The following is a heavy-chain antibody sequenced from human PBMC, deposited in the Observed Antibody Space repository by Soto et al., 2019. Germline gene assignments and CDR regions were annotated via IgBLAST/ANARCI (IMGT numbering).Heavy chain of an antibody. J-gene: IGHJ4*02. Sequence: VRQAPGQRLERMGWINAGNGNTKYSQKFQGRVTITRDTSASTAYMELSSLRSEDTAVYYCARGGEWVGIGYWRQGTLVTVSS. V-gene: IGHV1-3*01. CDR3: ARGGEWVGIGY. D-gene: IGHD1-26*01. CDR2: INAGNGNT.